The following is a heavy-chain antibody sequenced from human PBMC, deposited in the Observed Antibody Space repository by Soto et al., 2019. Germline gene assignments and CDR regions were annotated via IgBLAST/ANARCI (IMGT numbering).Heavy chain of an antibody. D-gene: IGHD6-19*01. CDR2: INPHTGVT. J-gene: IGHJ5*02. Sequence: ASVKVSCKTSGYTFTGYYIHWVRQAPGQGLEWMGWINPHTGVTNYAQNFQGWVTMTRDTSISTVYMEMTRLKSDDTAVYYCARESGGVAGTIDPWGKCTRVTVSS. CDR3: ARESGGVAGTIDP. V-gene: IGHV1-2*04. CDR1: GYTFTGYY.